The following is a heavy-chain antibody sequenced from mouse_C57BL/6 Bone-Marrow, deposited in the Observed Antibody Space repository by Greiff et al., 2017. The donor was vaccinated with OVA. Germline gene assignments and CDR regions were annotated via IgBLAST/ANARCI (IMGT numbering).Heavy chain of an antibody. D-gene: IGHD1-1*01. Sequence: VQLQQPGAELVKPGASVKMSCKASGYTFTSYWITWVMQRPGQGLEWIGDIYPGSGSTNYNEKFKSKATLTVDTSSSTAYMQLSSLTSEYSAVYYCAREGAYGSRAYWGQGTLVTVSA. CDR1: GYTFTSYW. J-gene: IGHJ3*01. CDR3: AREGAYGSRAY. V-gene: IGHV1-55*01. CDR2: IYPGSGST.